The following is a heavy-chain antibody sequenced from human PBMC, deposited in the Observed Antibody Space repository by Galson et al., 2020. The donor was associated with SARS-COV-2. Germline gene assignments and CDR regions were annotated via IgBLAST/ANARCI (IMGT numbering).Heavy chain of an antibody. V-gene: IGHV3-23*01. CDR1: EFSFSSYA. CDR2: ITDNGHNT. Sequence: GGSLRLSCTISGVTASEFSFSSYAISWVRQAQGKGLQWVPTITDNGHNTYYQDSMKGRFTISRDNFKKTLFLRLDTVRVEDTAIYYCAKHWYSGWAYDYFDSWGQGALVTVSS. CDR3: AKHWYSGWAYDYFDS. D-gene: IGHD6-19*01. J-gene: IGHJ4*02.